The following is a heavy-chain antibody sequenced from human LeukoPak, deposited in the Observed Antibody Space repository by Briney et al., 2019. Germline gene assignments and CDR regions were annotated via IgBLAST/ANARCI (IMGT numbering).Heavy chain of an antibody. J-gene: IGHJ5*02. CDR1: GGSISSYY. CDR3: ARHQVGDYWFDP. D-gene: IGHD4-17*01. Sequence: PSETLSLTCTVSGGSISSYYWSWIRQPPGKGLEWIGYIYYSGSTNYNPSLKSRVTISVDTSKNQFSLKLCSVTAADTAVYYCARHQVGDYWFDPWGQGTLVTVSS. CDR2: IYYSGST. V-gene: IGHV4-59*08.